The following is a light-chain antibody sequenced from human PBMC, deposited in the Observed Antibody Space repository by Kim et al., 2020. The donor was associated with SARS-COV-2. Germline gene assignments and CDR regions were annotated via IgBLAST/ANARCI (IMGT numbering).Light chain of an antibody. J-gene: IGKJ2*01. CDR3: QHYGGSYI. CDR2: GVS. CDR1: QSIKTKY. V-gene: IGKV3-20*01. Sequence: SLAPGESATLSCRASQSIKTKYLAWYQQKSGQAPRLLIYGVSTRSTGIPDRFSGSGSGTDFTLTISRLEAEDFAMYYCQHYGGSYIFGQGTKLEI.